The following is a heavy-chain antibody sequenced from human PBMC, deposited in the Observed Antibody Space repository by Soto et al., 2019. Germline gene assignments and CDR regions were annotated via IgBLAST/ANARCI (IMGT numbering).Heavy chain of an antibody. Sequence: EVQLLESGGGLVQPGGSLRLSCAASGFTFSSYAMSWVRQAPGKGLEWVSAISGSGGSTYYADSVKGRFTISRDNSKNTLYLQMNSLRAEDTAVYYCAPKPDILTGYSDPGVFDYWGQGTLVTVSS. D-gene: IGHD3-9*01. CDR1: GFTFSSYA. J-gene: IGHJ4*02. CDR3: APKPDILTGYSDPGVFDY. CDR2: ISGSGGST. V-gene: IGHV3-23*01.